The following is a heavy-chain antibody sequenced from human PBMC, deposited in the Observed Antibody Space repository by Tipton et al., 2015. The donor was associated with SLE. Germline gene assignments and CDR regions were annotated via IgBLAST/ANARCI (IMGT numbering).Heavy chain of an antibody. J-gene: IGHJ4*02. CDR2: IYFSGSA. D-gene: IGHD3-3*01. CDR1: GGSISNYY. Sequence: TLSLTCTVSGGSISNYYWSWIRQPPGKGLEWIGYIYFSGSANYNPSLKSRVTISLDTSKNQFSLKLSSVTAADTAVYYRARSQRNYDFWSRYYFDYWGQGTLVTVSS. V-gene: IGHV4-59*12. CDR3: ARSQRNYDFWSRYYFDY.